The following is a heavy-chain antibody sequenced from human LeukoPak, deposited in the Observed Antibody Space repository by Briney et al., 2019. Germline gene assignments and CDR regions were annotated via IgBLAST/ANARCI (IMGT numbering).Heavy chain of an antibody. CDR2: ISGSGGST. V-gene: IGHV3-23*01. CDR3: AKDQTWATYYDFWSGYFFPGNYYYYGMDV. Sequence: PGGSLRLSCAASGFTFSSYAMSWVRQAPGKGLEWVSAISGSGGSTYYADSVKGRFTISRDNSKNTLYLQMNSLRAEDTAVYYCAKDQTWATYYDFWSGYFFPGNYYYYGMDVWGQGTTVTVSS. CDR1: GFTFSSYA. J-gene: IGHJ6*02. D-gene: IGHD3-3*01.